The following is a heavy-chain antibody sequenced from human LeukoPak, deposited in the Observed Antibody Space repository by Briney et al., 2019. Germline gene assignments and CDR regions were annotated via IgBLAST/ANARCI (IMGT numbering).Heavy chain of an antibody. J-gene: IGHJ4*02. CDR1: GFTFSNYG. V-gene: IGHV3-21*01. D-gene: IGHD1-26*01. Sequence: PGGSLRLSCAASGFTFSNYGMHWVRQAPGKGLEWVSSISSSSSYIYYADSVKGRFTISRDNAKNSLYLQMNSLRAEDTAVYYCARRIVEAYIDYWGQGTLVTVSS. CDR3: ARRIVEAYIDY. CDR2: ISSSSSYI.